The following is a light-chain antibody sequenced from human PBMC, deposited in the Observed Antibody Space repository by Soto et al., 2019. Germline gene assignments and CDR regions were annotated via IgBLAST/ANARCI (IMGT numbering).Light chain of an antibody. Sequence: EIVMTQSPATLSVSPGESATLSCRASQRVSSNVAWYQQKPGQAPRLLIYGASTRATGIPARFSGSGSGTEFTLTISSLQSEDFAVYYCQQYNNWPPFTFGPGTKVDIK. CDR3: QQYNNWPPFT. J-gene: IGKJ3*01. CDR1: QRVSSN. CDR2: GAS. V-gene: IGKV3-15*01.